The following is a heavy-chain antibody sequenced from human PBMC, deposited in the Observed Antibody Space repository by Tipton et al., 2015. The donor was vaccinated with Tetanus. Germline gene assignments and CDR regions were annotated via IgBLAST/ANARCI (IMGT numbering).Heavy chain of an antibody. CDR3: ARAAAVAGTIDY. J-gene: IGHJ4*02. V-gene: IGHV3-74*01. D-gene: IGHD6-19*01. CDR1: GFTFSSYW. CDR2: INSDGSST. Sequence: SLRLSCAASGFTFSSYWMHWVRQAPGKGLVWVSRINSDGSSTSYADSVKGRFTISRDNAKNTLYLQMNSLRAEDTAVYYCARAAAVAGTIDYWGQGTLVTVSS.